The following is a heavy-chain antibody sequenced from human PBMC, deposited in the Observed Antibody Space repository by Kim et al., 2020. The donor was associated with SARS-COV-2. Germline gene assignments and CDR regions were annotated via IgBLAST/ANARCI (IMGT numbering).Heavy chain of an antibody. CDR3: AKGGYNNIWYAEYFHH. CDR2: ISGSGDAT. V-gene: IGHV3-23*01. CDR1: GFTFSSYA. Sequence: GGSLRLSCAVSGFTFSSYAMSWVRQAPGKGLEWVSAISGSGDATYYADSVEGRFTISRDNSKNTLYLQMNSLGAEDTALYYCAKGGYNNIWYAEYFHHWGQGTLVTVSS. J-gene: IGHJ1*01. D-gene: IGHD6-13*01.